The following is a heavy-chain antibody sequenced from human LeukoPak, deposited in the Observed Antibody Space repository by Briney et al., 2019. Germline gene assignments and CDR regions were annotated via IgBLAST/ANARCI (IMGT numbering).Heavy chain of an antibody. CDR1: GGSISSYY. V-gene: IGHV4-59*08. J-gene: IGHJ5*02. CDR2: IYYSGST. CDR3: ARHPLRITIFGAANWFDP. Sequence: PSETLSLTCTVSGGSISSYYWSWIRQPPGKGLEWIGYIYYSGSTNYNPSLKSRVTISVDTSKNQFSLKLSSVTAADTAVYYCARHPLRITIFGAANWFDPWGQGTLVTVSS. D-gene: IGHD3-3*01.